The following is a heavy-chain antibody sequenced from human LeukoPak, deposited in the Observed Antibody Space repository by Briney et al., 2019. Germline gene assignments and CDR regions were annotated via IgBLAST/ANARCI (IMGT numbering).Heavy chain of an antibody. CDR1: GGSISSYY. V-gene: IGHV4-59*08. J-gene: IGHJ4*02. D-gene: IGHD3/OR15-3a*01. CDR3: ARLSPGSLDMFDY. CDR2: IYYSGST. Sequence: SETLSLTCTVSGGSISSYYGSWIRQPPGKGLEWIGYIYYSGSTNYNPSLKSRVTISVDTSKNQFSLKLSSVTAADTAVYYCARLSPGSLDMFDYWGQGTLVTVSS.